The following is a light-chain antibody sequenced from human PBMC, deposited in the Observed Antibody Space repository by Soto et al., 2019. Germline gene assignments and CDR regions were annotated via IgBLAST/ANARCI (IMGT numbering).Light chain of an antibody. V-gene: IGLV3-21*02. J-gene: IGLJ3*02. CDR2: DDS. CDR3: QVWDSDSDHPV. Sequence: SYELTQPPSVSVPPGQTARLTCVGNNLGTKTVHWYQRRPGQAPILVVYDDSDRPSGIPERFSGSNSANTATLTISRVEAGDEADYYCQVWDSDSDHPVFGGGTKLPVL. CDR1: NLGTKT.